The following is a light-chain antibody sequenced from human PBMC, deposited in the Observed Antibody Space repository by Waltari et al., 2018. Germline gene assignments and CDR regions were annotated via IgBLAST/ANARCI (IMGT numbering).Light chain of an antibody. CDR2: AAS. CDR1: PSISNW. J-gene: IGKJ1*01. Sequence: DVHMTQSPSTLSASVGDRVTVTCRASPSISNWLAWYQQKPGKAPKLLIYAASTLQSGVPSRFSGSGSGTEFTLTISSLQPDDFATYYCQQYKTHWTFGQGTKVEIK. V-gene: IGKV1-5*01. CDR3: QQYKTHWT.